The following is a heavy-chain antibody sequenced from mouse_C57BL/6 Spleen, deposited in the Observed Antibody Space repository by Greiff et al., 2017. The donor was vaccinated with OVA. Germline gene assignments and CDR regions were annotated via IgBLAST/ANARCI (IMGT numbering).Heavy chain of an antibody. V-gene: IGHV1-59*01. CDR2: IDPSDSYT. Sequence: QVQLQQPGAELVRPGTSVKLSCKASGCTFTSYWMHWVKQRPGQGLEWIGVIDPSDSYTNYNQKFKGKATLTVDTSSSTAYMQLSSLTSEDAAVYYCARGVAKASMDYWGQGTSVTVSS. CDR3: ARGVAKASMDY. CDR1: GCTFTSYW. D-gene: IGHD1-1*02. J-gene: IGHJ4*01.